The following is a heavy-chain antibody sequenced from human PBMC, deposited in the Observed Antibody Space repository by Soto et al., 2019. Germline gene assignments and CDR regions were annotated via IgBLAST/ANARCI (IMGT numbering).Heavy chain of an antibody. CDR1: GGTFSSYA. CDR2: IIPIFGTA. Sequence: QVQLVQSGAEVKKPGSSVKVSCKASGGTFSSYAISWVRQAHGQGLEWMGGIIPIFGTADYAQKFQGTVTITADESTTTAYMELSSLRSEDTAVYYCARVLELHYYYGMDVWGQGTTVTVSS. CDR3: ARVLELHYYYGMDV. J-gene: IGHJ6*02. V-gene: IGHV1-69*12. D-gene: IGHD1-7*01.